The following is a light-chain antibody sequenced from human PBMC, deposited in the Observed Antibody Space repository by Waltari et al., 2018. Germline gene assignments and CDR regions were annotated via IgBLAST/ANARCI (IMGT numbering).Light chain of an antibody. CDR1: SSDVGAYNY. Sequence: QSALTQPASVSGSPGQSITISCTGTSSDVGAYNYVSWYQQHPGKAPQLMIYDVSNRPSGVSKRFSGSKSGNTASLTISGLQAEDEADYYCSSYTSSSTWVFGGGTKLTVL. J-gene: IGLJ3*02. CDR3: SSYTSSSTWV. CDR2: DVS. V-gene: IGLV2-14*03.